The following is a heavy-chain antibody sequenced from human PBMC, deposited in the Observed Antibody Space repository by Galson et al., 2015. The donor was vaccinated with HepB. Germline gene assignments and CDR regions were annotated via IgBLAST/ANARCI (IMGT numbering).Heavy chain of an antibody. CDR1: GGSISSSSYY. CDR3: ARQGGVYDFGYFDY. D-gene: IGHD5/OR15-5a*01. CDR2: IYYSGST. J-gene: IGHJ4*02. V-gene: IGHV4-39*01. Sequence: ETLSLTCTVSGGSISSSSYYWGWIRQPPGKGLEWIGSIYYSGSTYYNPSLKSRVTISVDTSKNQFSLKLSSVTAADTTVYYCARQGGVYDFGYFDYWGQGTLVTVSS.